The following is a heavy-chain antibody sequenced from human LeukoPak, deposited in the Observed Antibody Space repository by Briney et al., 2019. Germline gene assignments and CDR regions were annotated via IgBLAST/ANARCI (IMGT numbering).Heavy chain of an antibody. V-gene: IGHV3-74*01. J-gene: IGHJ3*01. CDR2: INADGSTT. CDR3: IVVVEPPDSDGFDV. D-gene: IGHD1-14*01. Sequence: GGSLRLSCAASGFTFGNSWVHWVRQAPGKGLVWVSLINADGSTTSYADSVKGRFTISRDNARNTLSLEMNGLTIEGTAVYYCIVVVEPPDSDGFDVWGQGTMITVSS. CDR1: GFTFGNSW.